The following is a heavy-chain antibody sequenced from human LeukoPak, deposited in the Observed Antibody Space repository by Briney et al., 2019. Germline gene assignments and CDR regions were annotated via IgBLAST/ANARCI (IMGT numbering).Heavy chain of an antibody. V-gene: IGHV3-33*01. CDR2: IWYDGSNK. D-gene: IGHD6-19*01. CDR1: GFTFSSYG. Sequence: GSLRLSCAASGFTFSSYGMHWVRQAPGKGLEWVAVIWYDGSNKYYADSEKGRFTISRDNSKNTLYLQMNSLRAEDTAVYYCARVLAVAGNPYYYGMDVWGKGTAVTVSS. CDR3: ARVLAVAGNPYYYGMDV. J-gene: IGHJ6*04.